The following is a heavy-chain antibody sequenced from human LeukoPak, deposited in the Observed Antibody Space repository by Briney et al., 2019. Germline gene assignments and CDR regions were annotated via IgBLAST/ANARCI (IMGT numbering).Heavy chain of an antibody. J-gene: IGHJ4*02. CDR2: ISAYNGNT. V-gene: IGHV1-18*04. Sequence: ASVKVSSKASGYTFTSYGISWVRQAPGQGLEWMGWISAYNGNTNYAQKLQGRVTMTTDTSTSTAYMELRSLRSDDTAVYYCARDYRIVVVPAAKGAGSCGYWGQGTLVTVSS. D-gene: IGHD2-2*01. CDR1: GYTFTSYG. CDR3: ARDYRIVVVPAAKGAGSCGY.